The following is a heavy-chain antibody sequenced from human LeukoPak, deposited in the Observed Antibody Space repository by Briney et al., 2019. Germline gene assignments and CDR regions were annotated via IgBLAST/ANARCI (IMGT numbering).Heavy chain of an antibody. D-gene: IGHD3-10*01. CDR3: ARDGDGSGSYSVDGNWFDP. Sequence: GASVKVSCKASGYTFTSYDINWVRQATGQGLEWMGWMNPNSGNTGYAQKFQGRVTMTRNTSISTAYMELSSLRSEDTAVYYCARDGDGSGSYSVDGNWFDPWGQGTLVTVSS. J-gene: IGHJ5*02. V-gene: IGHV1-8*01. CDR1: GYTFTSYD. CDR2: MNPNSGNT.